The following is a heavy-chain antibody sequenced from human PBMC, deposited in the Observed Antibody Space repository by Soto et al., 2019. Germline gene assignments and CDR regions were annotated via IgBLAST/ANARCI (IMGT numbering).Heavy chain of an antibody. V-gene: IGHV3-48*01. CDR1: GFTFSSYS. CDR2: ISSSSSTI. D-gene: IGHD3-3*01. J-gene: IGHJ6*03. Sequence: GGSLRLSCAASGFTFSSYSMNWVRQAPGKGLEWVSYISSSSSTIYYADSVKGRFTISRDNAKNSLYLQMNSLRAEDTAVYYCARVPIRPIFNYYYYMDVWGKGTTVTVSS. CDR3: ARVPIRPIFNYYYYMDV.